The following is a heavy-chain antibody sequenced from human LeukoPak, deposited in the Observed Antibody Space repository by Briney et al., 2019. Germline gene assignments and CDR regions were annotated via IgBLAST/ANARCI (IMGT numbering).Heavy chain of an antibody. Sequence: PGGSLRLSCAASGFTFDSYAMSWVRQAPGKGLEWVSRISGSGGSTYYVDSVKGRFTISGDNSKDTLYLQMNSLRAEDTAIYYCAKDFEWPTVVTALFDAFDMWGQGTMVTVSS. CDR2: ISGSGGST. J-gene: IGHJ3*02. V-gene: IGHV3-23*01. CDR3: AKDFEWPTVVTALFDAFDM. D-gene: IGHD2-21*02. CDR1: GFTFDSYA.